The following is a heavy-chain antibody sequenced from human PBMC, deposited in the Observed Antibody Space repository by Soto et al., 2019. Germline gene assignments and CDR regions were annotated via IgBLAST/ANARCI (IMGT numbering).Heavy chain of an antibody. CDR1: GFTFSSYA. J-gene: IGHJ4*02. CDR2: ISGSGGST. CDR3: AGHYDSRGYYSFDY. Sequence: PGGSLRLSCAASGFTFSSYAMSWVRQAPGKGLEWVSAISGSGGSTYHADSVKGRFTISRDNAKNSLYLEMSSLRAEDTAVYYCAGHYDSRGYYSFDYWGQGTLVTVSS. V-gene: IGHV3-23*01. D-gene: IGHD3-22*01.